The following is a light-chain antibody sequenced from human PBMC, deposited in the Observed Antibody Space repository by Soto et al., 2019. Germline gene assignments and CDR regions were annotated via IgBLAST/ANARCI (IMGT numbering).Light chain of an antibody. CDR3: QQLNSYPIT. Sequence: MGVTQSAPSCSASTGGRVTITCQASQGINNYLAWYQQKPGKAPKLLIYAASTLQSGVPSRFSGSGSGTDFTLTISRLKPEDCATYFCQQLNSYPITFGQGTRLE. J-gene: IGKJ5*01. CDR1: QGINNY. V-gene: IGKV1-8*01. CDR2: AAS.